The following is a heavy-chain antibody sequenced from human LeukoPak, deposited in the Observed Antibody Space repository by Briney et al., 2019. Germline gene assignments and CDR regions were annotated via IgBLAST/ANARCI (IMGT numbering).Heavy chain of an antibody. CDR2: ISSSSSTI. J-gene: IGHJ4*02. CDR1: GFTFSSYS. V-gene: IGHV3-48*02. CDR3: AREHEPMVVAATGFDY. Sequence: PGGSLRLSCAASGFTFSSYSMNWVRQAPGKGLEWVSYISSSSSTIYYADSVKGRFTTSRDNAKNSLYLQMNSLRDEDTAVYYCAREHEPMVVAATGFDYWGQGTLVTVSS. D-gene: IGHD2-15*01.